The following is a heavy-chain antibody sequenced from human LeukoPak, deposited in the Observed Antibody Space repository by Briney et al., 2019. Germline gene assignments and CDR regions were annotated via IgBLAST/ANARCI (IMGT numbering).Heavy chain of an antibody. J-gene: IGHJ4*02. CDR2: IYYSGST. D-gene: IGHD6-13*01. V-gene: IGHV4-31*03. CDR3: ARDAPLGYSSSWYYFDY. CDR1: GGSISSGGYY. Sequence: PSQTLSLTCTVSGGSISSGGYYWSWIRQHPEKGLEWIGYIYYSGSTYYNPSLKSRVTISVDTSKNQFSLKLSSVTAADTAVYYCARDAPLGYSSSWYYFDYWGQGTLVTVSS.